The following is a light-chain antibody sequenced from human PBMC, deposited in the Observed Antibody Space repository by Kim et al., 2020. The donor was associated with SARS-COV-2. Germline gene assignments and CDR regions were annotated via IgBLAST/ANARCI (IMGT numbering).Light chain of an antibody. J-gene: IGLJ1*01. CDR2: EVN. Sequence: QSALTQPPSASGSPGQSVTISCTGTSSDVGGYNYVSWYQQHPGKAPKLMIYEVNKRPSRVPDRFSGSKSGNTASLTVSGLQADDEADYYCSSFAGSNNVFGTGTKVTVL. V-gene: IGLV2-8*01. CDR1: SSDVGGYNY. CDR3: SSFAGSNNV.